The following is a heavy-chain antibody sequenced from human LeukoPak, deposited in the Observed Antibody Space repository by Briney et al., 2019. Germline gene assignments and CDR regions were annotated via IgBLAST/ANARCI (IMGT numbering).Heavy chain of an antibody. J-gene: IGHJ4*02. CDR1: GFTFSSYA. CDR3: AKAAVDTTYFEY. V-gene: IGHV3-23*01. CDR2: ISGSGGTT. Sequence: LGGSLRLSCAASGFTFSSYALSWVRQAPGKGLEWVSAISGSGGTTYYADSVKGRFTISRDNPKSTLYLQMNSLRAEDTAVYYCAKAAVDTTYFEYWGQGTLVTVSS. D-gene: IGHD5-18*01.